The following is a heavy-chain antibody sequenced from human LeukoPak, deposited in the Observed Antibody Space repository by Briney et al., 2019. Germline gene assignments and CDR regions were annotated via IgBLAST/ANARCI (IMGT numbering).Heavy chain of an antibody. Sequence: GGSLRLSCAASGFTFSSYWMHWVRQAPGKGLEWVSSISSNSSYIYYADSVKGRFTISRDNAKNSLYLQMNSLRGDDTAVYYCARGSVAGRQRAPPKEWFDPWGQGTLVTVSS. CDR2: ISSNSSYI. J-gene: IGHJ5*02. CDR1: GFTFSSYW. D-gene: IGHD6-6*01. V-gene: IGHV3-21*01. CDR3: ARGSVAGRQRAPPKEWFDP.